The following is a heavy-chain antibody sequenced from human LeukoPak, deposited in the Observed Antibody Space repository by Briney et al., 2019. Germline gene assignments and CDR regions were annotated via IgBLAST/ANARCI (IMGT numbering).Heavy chain of an antibody. Sequence: SETLSLTCTVSGYSISSGYYWGWIRQPPGKGLEWIGSIYHSGSTYYNPSLKSRVTISVDTSKNQFSLKLSSVTAADTAVYYRARDRSYCSGGSCSYYFDYWGQGTLVTVSS. J-gene: IGHJ4*02. CDR3: ARDRSYCSGGSCSYYFDY. CDR1: GYSISSGYY. CDR2: IYHSGST. D-gene: IGHD2-15*01. V-gene: IGHV4-38-2*02.